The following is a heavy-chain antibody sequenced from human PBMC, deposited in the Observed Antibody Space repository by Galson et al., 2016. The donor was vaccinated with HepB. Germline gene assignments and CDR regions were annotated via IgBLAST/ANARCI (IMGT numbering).Heavy chain of an antibody. V-gene: IGHV1-3*01. CDR3: ARLWTGDTSYDAFDI. CDR2: INAGNGNT. CDR1: GNSFSNYA. Sequence: SVKVSCKASGNSFSNYAMHWVRQAPGQSLDWMGWINAGNGNTKYSEKFHDRVTLTRETSARTAYMELSSLRSEDTAVYFCARLWTGDTSYDAFDIWGQGTMVTVSS. D-gene: IGHD3/OR15-3a*01. J-gene: IGHJ3*02.